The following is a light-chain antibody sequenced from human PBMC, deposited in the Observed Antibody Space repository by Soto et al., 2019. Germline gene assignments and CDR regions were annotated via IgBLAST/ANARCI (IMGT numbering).Light chain of an antibody. CDR1: QTISSW. CDR3: QQYNSYST. Sequence: KQSAATVSGSVGDRVTITCRASQTISSWLAWYQQKPGKAPKLLIYKTSTLESGVPSRFSGRGSGTEFTLTISSLQPDDFAIYYCQQYNSYSTFGQGTKVDIK. J-gene: IGKJ1*01. V-gene: IGKV1-5*03. CDR2: KTS.